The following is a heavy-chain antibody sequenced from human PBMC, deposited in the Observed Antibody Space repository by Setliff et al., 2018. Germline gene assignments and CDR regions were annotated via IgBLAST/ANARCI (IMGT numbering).Heavy chain of an antibody. CDR2: ISSSSSYI. CDR3: ARDLTSSWYAGSAY. J-gene: IGHJ4*02. Sequence: PGGSLRLSCVASGFAVNYYYMNWVRQAPGKGLEWVSSISSSSSYIYYADSVKGRFTISRDNSKDTLYLQMNSLRVDDTAVYYCARDLTSSWYAGSAYWGQGTLVTAPQ. CDR1: GFAVNYYY. V-gene: IGHV3-21*01. D-gene: IGHD6-13*01.